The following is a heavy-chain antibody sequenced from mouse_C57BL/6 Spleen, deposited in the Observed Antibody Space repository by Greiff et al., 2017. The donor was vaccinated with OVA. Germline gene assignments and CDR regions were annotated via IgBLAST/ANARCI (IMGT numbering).Heavy chain of an antibody. CDR1: GYTFTDYN. V-gene: IGHV1-22*01. CDR3: ARQPWGGGYAMDY. J-gene: IGHJ4*01. CDR2: INPNNGGT. D-gene: IGHD6-1*01. Sequence: EVQVVESGPELVKPGASVKMSCKASGYTFTDYNMHWVKQSHGKSLEWIGYINPNNGGTSYNQKFKGKATLTVNKSSSTAYMELRSLTSEDSAVYYCARQPWGGGYAMDYWGQGTSVTVSS.